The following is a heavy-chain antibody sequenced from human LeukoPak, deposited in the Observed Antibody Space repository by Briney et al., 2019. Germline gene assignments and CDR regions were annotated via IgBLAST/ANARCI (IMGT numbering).Heavy chain of an antibody. CDR2: INPNSGDT. Sequence: GASVKVSCKASGYTFTVYYMHWVRQAPGQGLEWMGRINPNSGDTHYAQKFQGRVTMTRDTSISAADMELSRLTSDDTAVYYCARSETSIPDFWGQGPVVTVSS. V-gene: IGHV1-2*06. CDR3: ARSETSIPDF. D-gene: IGHD6-6*01. J-gene: IGHJ4*02. CDR1: GYTFTVYY.